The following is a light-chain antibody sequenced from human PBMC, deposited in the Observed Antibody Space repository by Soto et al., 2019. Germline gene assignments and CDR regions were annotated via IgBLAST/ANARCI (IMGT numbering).Light chain of an antibody. J-gene: IGKJ5*01. CDR1: QSVSSSY. CDR2: GAS. Sequence: EVVLTQSPGTLSLSPGERATLSHRASQSVSSSYLAWDQQKPGQAPRLLIHGASSRATSIPDRFSGCGAGTDFARTISRLEPEDYEVYYCQQYGSSFGQGTRLEIK. V-gene: IGKV3-20*01. CDR3: QQYGSS.